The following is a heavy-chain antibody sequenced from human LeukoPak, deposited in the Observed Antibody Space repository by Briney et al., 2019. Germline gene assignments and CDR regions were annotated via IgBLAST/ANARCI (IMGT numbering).Heavy chain of an antibody. CDR3: ARHTSYFDY. Sequence: PSETLSLTCTVSGGSISSSNYYWGWIRQPPGKELEWIASIYYSGSTYYNPSLKSRLTISVDASKNQLSLKLSSVTAADTAIYYCARHTSYFDYWGQGTLVTVSS. V-gene: IGHV4-39*01. CDR2: IYYSGST. J-gene: IGHJ4*02. CDR1: GGSISSSNYY.